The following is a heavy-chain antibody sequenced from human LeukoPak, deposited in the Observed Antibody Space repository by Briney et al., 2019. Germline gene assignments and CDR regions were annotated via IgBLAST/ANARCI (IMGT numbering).Heavy chain of an antibody. J-gene: IGHJ4*02. CDR2: IKEDGSER. V-gene: IGHV3-7*03. Sequence: RXSCEGXAFIFXXHWMNWVRQTPGKGLEWVASIKEDGSERQYVDSVKGRFTISRDNSKNTLYLQMNSLRAEDTAVYYCARLLPNGRDYWGQGTLVTVSS. D-gene: IGHD2-15*01. CDR1: AFIFXXHW. CDR3: ARLLPNGRDY.